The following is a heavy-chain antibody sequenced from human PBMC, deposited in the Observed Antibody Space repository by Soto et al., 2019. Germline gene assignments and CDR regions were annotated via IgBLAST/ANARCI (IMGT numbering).Heavy chain of an antibody. J-gene: IGHJ6*02. CDR3: AKSTVGATYCRDV. CDR1: GFTFSSYG. CDR2: ISYDGSNK. V-gene: IGHV3-30*18. Sequence: QVQLVESGGGVVQPGRSLRLSCAASGFTFSSYGMHWVRQAPGKGLEWGAVISYDGSNKYYADSVKGRFTISRDNSKNTLYLQRNSLRAEDTAVYYCAKSTVGATYCRDVWGQGTTVTVSS. D-gene: IGHD1-26*01.